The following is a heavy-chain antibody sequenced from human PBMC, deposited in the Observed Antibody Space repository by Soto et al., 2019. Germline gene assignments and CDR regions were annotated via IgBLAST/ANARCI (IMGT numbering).Heavy chain of an antibody. CDR2: INPSGGST. CDR1: GYTFTSYY. V-gene: IGHV1-46*01. CDR3: ASSIGAVGSRFDY. Sequence: ASVKVSCKASGYTFTSYYIHWVRQAPGQGLEWMGIINPSGGSTSYAQKFQGRVTMTRDTSTSTVYMELSRLRSEDTAVYYCASSIGAVGSRFDYWGQGVPVTVSS. D-gene: IGHD6-13*01. J-gene: IGHJ4*02.